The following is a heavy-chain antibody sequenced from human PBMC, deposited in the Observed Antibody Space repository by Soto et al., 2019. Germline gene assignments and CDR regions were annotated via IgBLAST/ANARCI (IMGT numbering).Heavy chain of an antibody. CDR3: ARVRVIRMNWFDP. CDR1: GGSISSGGYY. V-gene: IGHV4-31*03. Sequence: PSETLSLTCTVSGGSISSGGYYWSWIRQHPGKGLEWIGYIYYSGSTYYNPSLKSRVTISVDTSKNQLSLKLSSVTAADTAVYYCARVRVIRMNWFDPWGQGTLVTVSS. J-gene: IGHJ5*02. D-gene: IGHD3-16*02. CDR2: IYYSGST.